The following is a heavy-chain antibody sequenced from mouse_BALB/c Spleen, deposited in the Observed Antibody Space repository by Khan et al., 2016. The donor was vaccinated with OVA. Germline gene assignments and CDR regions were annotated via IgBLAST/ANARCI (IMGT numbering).Heavy chain of an antibody. V-gene: IGHV9-3-1*01. CDR2: INTYTGEP. CDR3: ARTDYYTYVIDY. J-gene: IGHJ4*01. Sequence: QIQLVQSGPELKKPGASVKISCKASGYTFTSYGMNWVKQAPGKGLKWMGCINTYTGEPIYAEDFKGRSAFSLDTSSSTAYLQLNNLKYEDSAAYYWARTDYYTYVIDYWGQGTTVTVSS. CDR1: GYTFTSYG. D-gene: IGHD2-12*01.